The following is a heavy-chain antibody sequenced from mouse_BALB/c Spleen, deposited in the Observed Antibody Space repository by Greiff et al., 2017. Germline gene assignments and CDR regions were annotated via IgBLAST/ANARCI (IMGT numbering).Heavy chain of an antibody. CDR2: ISSGSSTI. V-gene: IGHV5-17*02. D-gene: IGHD2-1*01. Sequence: EVMLVESGGGLVQPGGSRKLSCAASGFTFSSFGMHWVRQAPEKGLEWVAYISSGSSTIYYADTVKGRFTISRDNPKNTLFLQMTSLRSEDTAMYYCARGNYGNYGAMDYWGQGTSVTVSS. CDR3: ARGNYGNYGAMDY. J-gene: IGHJ4*01. CDR1: GFTFSSFG.